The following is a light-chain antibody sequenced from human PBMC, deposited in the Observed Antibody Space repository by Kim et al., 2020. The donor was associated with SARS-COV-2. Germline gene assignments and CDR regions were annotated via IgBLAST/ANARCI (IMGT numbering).Light chain of an antibody. CDR1: RLGDKY. J-gene: IGLJ2*01. V-gene: IGLV3-1*01. CDR2: QDS. Sequence: SVSPGQTDSITCSGDRLGDKYACWYQQKPSQSPVLVIYQDSKRPSGIPERFSGSNSGNTATLTISGTQAMDEADYYCQAWDSSTAVFGGVTQLTVL. CDR3: QAWDSSTAV.